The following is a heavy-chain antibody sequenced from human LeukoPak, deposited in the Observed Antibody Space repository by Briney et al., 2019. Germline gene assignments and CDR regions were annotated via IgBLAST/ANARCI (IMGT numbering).Heavy chain of an antibody. V-gene: IGHV3-30-3*01. D-gene: IGHD3-10*01. J-gene: IGHJ6*02. CDR3: ARDPAYYGSGSYYYYGMDV. CDR1: GFTFSSYA. Sequence: SGGSLRLSCAASGFTFSSYAMHWVRQAPGKGLEWVAVISYDGSNKYYADSVKGRFTISRDNSKNTLYLQMNSLRAEDTAVYYCARDPAYYGSGSYYYYGMDVWGRGTTVTVSS. CDR2: ISYDGSNK.